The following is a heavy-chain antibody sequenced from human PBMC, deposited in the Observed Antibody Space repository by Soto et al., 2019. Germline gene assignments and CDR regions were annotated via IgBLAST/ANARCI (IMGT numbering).Heavy chain of an antibody. V-gene: IGHV3-53*01. J-gene: IGHJ3*01. D-gene: IGHD2-21*01. Sequence: EVQLLESGGGLIQPGGSLRLSCGSSGSTVNSNCMSCVRQARGKGLEWISVILTSVTTHYRDSVKGLFTIFRDDSKNMVNLKMNSLTVEETAVYYCACHVAVRQENAFAFWGQGTMVTVSS. CDR3: ACHVAVRQENAFAF. CDR2: ILTSVTT. CDR1: GSTVNSNC.